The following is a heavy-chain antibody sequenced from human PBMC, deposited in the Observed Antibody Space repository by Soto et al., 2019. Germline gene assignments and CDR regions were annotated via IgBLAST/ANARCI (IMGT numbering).Heavy chain of an antibody. CDR2: IIPIFGTA. CDR3: ARERVEQWLVPEGYFVY. CDR1: GGTFSSYA. D-gene: IGHD6-19*01. Sequence: SVKVSCKASGGTFSSYAISWVRQAPGQGLEWMGGIIPIFGTANYAQKFQGRVTITADESTSTAYMELSSLRSEGTAVYYCARERVEQWLVPEGYFVYWGQGTLVTVSS. J-gene: IGHJ4*02. V-gene: IGHV1-69*13.